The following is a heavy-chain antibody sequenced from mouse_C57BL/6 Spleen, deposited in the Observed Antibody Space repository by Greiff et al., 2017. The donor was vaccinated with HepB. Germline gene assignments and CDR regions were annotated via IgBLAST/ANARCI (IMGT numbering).Heavy chain of an antibody. D-gene: IGHD2-4*01. CDR2: ISSGGSYT. Sequence: VQLKESGGDLVKPGGSLKLSCAASGFTFSSYGMSWVRQTPDKRLEWVATISSGGSYTYYPDSVKGRFTISRDNAKNTLYLQMSSLKSEDTAMYYCARHDYDGRAMDDWGQGISVTVAS. V-gene: IGHV5-6*01. J-gene: IGHJ4*01. CDR3: ARHDYDGRAMDD. CDR1: GFTFSSYG.